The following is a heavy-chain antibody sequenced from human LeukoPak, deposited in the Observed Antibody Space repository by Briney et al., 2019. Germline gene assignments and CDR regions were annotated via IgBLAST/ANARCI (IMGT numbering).Heavy chain of an antibody. CDR2: IYYSGST. CDR3: ARATRDYCDY. Sequence: SETLSLTCTVSGGSISSYYWSWIRQPPGKGLEWIGYIYYSGSTNYNPSLKSRVTISVDTSKNQFSLKLSSVTAAETAVYYCARATRDYCDYWGQGTLVTVSS. V-gene: IGHV4-59*01. J-gene: IGHJ4*02. CDR1: GGSISSYY.